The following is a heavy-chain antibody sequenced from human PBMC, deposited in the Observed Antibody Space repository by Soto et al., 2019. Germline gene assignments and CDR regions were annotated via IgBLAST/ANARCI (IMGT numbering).Heavy chain of an antibody. CDR1: DYTFSNYG. Sequence: QVQLVQSGAEVKKPGASVRVSCKTSDYTFSNYGISWVRQAPGQGLEWMGWISVNNGNTDYAQNRQGRLTMTTDTSTSTAYMALRSLRSDDTAVYYCARGGGYLDYWGQGALVTVSS. V-gene: IGHV1-18*01. J-gene: IGHJ4*02. CDR2: ISVNNGNT. CDR3: ARGGGYLDY. D-gene: IGHD3-10*01.